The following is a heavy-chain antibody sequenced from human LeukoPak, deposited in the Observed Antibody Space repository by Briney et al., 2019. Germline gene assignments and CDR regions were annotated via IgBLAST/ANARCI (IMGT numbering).Heavy chain of an antibody. D-gene: IGHD6-13*01. CDR2: IHKNAIT. J-gene: IGHJ6*03. V-gene: IGHV3-53*05. CDR3: ARAAAGSLYYYYMDV. Sequence: GGSLRLSCAASGFTVSSNYMTWVRQAPGKGLEWVSVIHKNAITYYADSVKGRFTISRDNSKNSLYLQMNSLRTEDTALYYCARAAAGSLYYYYMDVWGKGTTVTISS. CDR1: GFTVSSNY.